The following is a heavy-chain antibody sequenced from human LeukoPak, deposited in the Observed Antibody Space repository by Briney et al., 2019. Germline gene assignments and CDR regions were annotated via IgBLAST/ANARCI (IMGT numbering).Heavy chain of an antibody. D-gene: IGHD4-11*01. Sequence: GASVKVSCKASGYTFTGYCMHWVRQAPGQGLEWMGWINPNSGGTNYAQKFQGRVTMTWDTSISTAYMELSRLRSDDTAVYYCARDTDGWFDPWGQGTLVTVSS. J-gene: IGHJ5*02. CDR1: GYTFTGYC. CDR3: ARDTDGWFDP. V-gene: IGHV1-2*02. CDR2: INPNSGGT.